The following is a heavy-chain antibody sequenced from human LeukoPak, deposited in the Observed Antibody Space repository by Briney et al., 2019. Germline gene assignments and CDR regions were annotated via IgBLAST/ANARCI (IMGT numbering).Heavy chain of an antibody. V-gene: IGHV3-23*01. CDR3: AKGQGVSMGILDC. D-gene: IGHD1-26*01. CDR1: GFTFSSYA. J-gene: IGHJ4*02. CDR2: ISGSGGST. Sequence: GGSLRLSCAASGFTFSSYAMSWFRQGPGKGLEWVSSISGSGGSTYYADSVKGRFTISRDNSENTLYVHMNSLRAEDTAVYYCAKGQGVSMGILDCWGQGSLVTVSS.